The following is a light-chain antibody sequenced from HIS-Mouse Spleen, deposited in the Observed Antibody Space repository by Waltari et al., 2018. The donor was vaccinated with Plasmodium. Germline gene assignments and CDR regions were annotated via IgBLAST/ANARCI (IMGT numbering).Light chain of an antibody. J-gene: IGLJ3*02. Sequence: SYELTQPPSVSVSPGPTASITCSGDALPKKYPYLYQQKSGQAPVLVIYEDSKRPSGIPERFSGSSSGTMATLTISGAQVEDEADYYCYSTDSSGNHRVFGGGTKLTVL. CDR3: YSTDSSGNHRV. V-gene: IGLV3-10*01. CDR1: ALPKKY. CDR2: EDS.